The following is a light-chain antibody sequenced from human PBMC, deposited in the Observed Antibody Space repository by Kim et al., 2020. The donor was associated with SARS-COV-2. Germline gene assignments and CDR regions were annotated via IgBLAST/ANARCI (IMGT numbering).Light chain of an antibody. CDR1: QSISIW. CDR2: KAS. CDR3: QQYSDDST. V-gene: IGKV1-5*03. Sequence: DIQMTQSPSTLSASVGDRVTITCRASQSISIWLAWYQQKPGEAPKLLIYKASILESGVPSRFSGSGSGTEFTLTVSSLQPDDFATYYCQQYSDDSTFGQGTKVDIK. J-gene: IGKJ1*01.